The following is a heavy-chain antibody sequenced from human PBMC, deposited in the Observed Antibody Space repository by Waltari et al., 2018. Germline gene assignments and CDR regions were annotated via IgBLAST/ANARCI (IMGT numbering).Heavy chain of an antibody. D-gene: IGHD6-13*01. Sequence: QVQLVESGGGVVRLGRSLRLSCAASEFTFSSYAMHWVGLVPAKGLEWVAVISYDGSNKYYSDSVKGRFTISRDNSKNTLYLQMNSLKAEDTAVYYCARDESSSSWYHPDYWGQGTLVTVSS. V-gene: IGHV3-30-3*01. J-gene: IGHJ4*02. CDR2: ISYDGSNK. CDR1: EFTFSSYA. CDR3: ARDESSSSWYHPDY.